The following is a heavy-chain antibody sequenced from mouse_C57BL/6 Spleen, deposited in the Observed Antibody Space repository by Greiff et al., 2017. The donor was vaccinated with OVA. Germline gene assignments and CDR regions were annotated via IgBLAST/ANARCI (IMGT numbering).Heavy chain of an antibody. Sequence: VQLQQSVAELVRPGASVKLSCTASGFNIKNPYMHWVKQRPEQGLEWIGRIDPANGNTKYAPKFQGKATITADTSSNTAYLQLSSLTSEDTAIYYCARTTVVAPYFDYWGQGTTLTVSS. J-gene: IGHJ2*01. V-gene: IGHV14-3*01. D-gene: IGHD1-1*01. CDR2: IDPANGNT. CDR3: ARTTVVAPYFDY. CDR1: GFNIKNPY.